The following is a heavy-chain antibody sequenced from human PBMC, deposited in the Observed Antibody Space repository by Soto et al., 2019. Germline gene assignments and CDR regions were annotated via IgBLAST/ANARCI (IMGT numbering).Heavy chain of an antibody. CDR1: RYTFTGYY. V-gene: IGHV1-2*02. CDR2: INPNSGGT. Sequence: ASVKVSCKASRYTFTGYYMHWVRQAPGQGLEWMGWINPNSGGTNYAQKFQGRVTMTRDTSISTAYMELSRLRSDDTAVYYCARELITGTTRGDAFDIWGQGTMVTVSS. J-gene: IGHJ3*02. CDR3: ARELITGTTRGDAFDI. D-gene: IGHD1-7*01.